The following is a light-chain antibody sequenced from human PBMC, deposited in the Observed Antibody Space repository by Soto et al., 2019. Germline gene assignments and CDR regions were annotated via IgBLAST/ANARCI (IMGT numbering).Light chain of an antibody. V-gene: IGLV2-23*02. Sequence: QSALTQPASVSGSPGQSINISCTGTSSDVGGYDFVSWYQQHPGKAPKLMIYEVSERPSGVSNRFSGSKSGNTASLTISGLQAEDEADYHCYSYGGTRASGVFGGGTKVTVL. CDR1: SSDVGGYDF. CDR2: EVS. J-gene: IGLJ3*02. CDR3: YSYGGTRASGV.